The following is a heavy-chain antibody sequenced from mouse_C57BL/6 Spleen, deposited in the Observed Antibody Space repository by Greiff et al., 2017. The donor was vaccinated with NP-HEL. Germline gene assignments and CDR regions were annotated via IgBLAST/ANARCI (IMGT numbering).Heavy chain of an antibody. D-gene: IGHD2-1*01. V-gene: IGHV1-80*01. Sequence: VQLQQSGAELVKPGASVKISCKASGYAFSSYWMNWVKQRPGKGLEWIGQIYPGDGDTNYNGKFKGKATLTADKSSSTAYMQLSSLTSEDSAVYFWARRGNLYAMDYWGQGTSVTVSS. CDR3: ARRGNLYAMDY. CDR2: IYPGDGDT. CDR1: GYAFSSYW. J-gene: IGHJ4*01.